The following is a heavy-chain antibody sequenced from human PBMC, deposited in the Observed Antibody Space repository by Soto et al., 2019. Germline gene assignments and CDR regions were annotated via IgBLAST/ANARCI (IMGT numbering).Heavy chain of an antibody. D-gene: IGHD5-12*01. V-gene: IGHV2-26*01. CDR1: GFSLSNARMG. CDR2: IFSNDEK. J-gene: IGHJ3*02. Sequence: QVTLKESGPVLVKPTETLTLTCTVSGFSLSNARMGVSWIRQPPGKALEWLAHIFSNDEKSYSTSLKSRLTISKDTSKIQVVLTMPHMDPVDTATYYCARMVNIVATYYAFDIWGQGTMVTVSS. CDR3: ARMVNIVATYYAFDI.